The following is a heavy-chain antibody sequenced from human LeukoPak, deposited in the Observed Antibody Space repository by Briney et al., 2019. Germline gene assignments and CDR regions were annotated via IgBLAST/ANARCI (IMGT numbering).Heavy chain of an antibody. Sequence: GGSLRLSCAASGFTVSSNYMSWVRQAPGKGLEWVSAISGNGGRTYYADSVKGRFTISRDNSKNTLYLQMNSLRAEDTAVYYCAKKAPYGDYQYYFDYWGQGTLVTVSS. V-gene: IGHV3-23*01. CDR2: ISGNGGRT. J-gene: IGHJ4*02. CDR1: GFTVSSNY. D-gene: IGHD4-17*01. CDR3: AKKAPYGDYQYYFDY.